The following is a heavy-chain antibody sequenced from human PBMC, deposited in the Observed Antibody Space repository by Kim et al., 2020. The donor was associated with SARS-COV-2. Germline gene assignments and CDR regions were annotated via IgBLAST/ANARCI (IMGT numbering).Heavy chain of an antibody. Sequence: GGSLRLSCAASGFTFSSHWTSWVRQAPGKGLEWVANIKQDGSEKNYVDSVKGRFTISRDNAKNSLYLHMNSLRAEDTAVYYCARDFTSSGSGRFDYWG. CDR3: ARDFTSSGSGRFDY. D-gene: IGHD6-25*01. CDR2: IKQDGSEK. J-gene: IGHJ4*01. CDR1: GFTFSSHW. V-gene: IGHV3-7*01.